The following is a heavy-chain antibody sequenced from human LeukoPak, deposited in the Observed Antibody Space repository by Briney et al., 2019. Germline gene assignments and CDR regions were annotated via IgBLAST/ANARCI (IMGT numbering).Heavy chain of an antibody. Sequence: PGGSLRLSCAASGFTFSNYDMSWVRQAPGKGLEWVSSISTTSDYINYAGSVKGRFTVSRDNAKNSLFLQMNSLRAEDTAVYYCARGVGVTIRTSNFDYWGQGTLVTASS. CDR3: ARGVGVTIRTSNFDY. CDR2: ISTTSDYI. D-gene: IGHD1-26*01. J-gene: IGHJ4*02. V-gene: IGHV3-21*01. CDR1: GFTFSNYD.